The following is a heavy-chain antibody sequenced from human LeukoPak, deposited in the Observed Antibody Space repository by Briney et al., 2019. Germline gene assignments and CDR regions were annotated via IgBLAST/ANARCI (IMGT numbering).Heavy chain of an antibody. V-gene: IGHV4-59*01. D-gene: IGHD3-10*01. CDR1: GGSFSGYY. CDR2: IYNTGST. CDR3: ARETPYGSGSYPFDY. J-gene: IGHJ4*02. Sequence: PSETLSLTCAVYGGSFSGYYWNWIRQPPGKGLEWIGYIYNTGSTSNNPSLKSRVTISVDTSKKHFSLRLSSVTAADTAVYYCARETPYGSGSYPFDYWGQGILVTVSS.